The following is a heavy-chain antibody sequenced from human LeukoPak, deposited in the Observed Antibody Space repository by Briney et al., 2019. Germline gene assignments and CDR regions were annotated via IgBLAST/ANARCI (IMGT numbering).Heavy chain of an antibody. CDR1: GFTFSSYG. J-gene: IGHJ4*02. V-gene: IGHV3-23*01. CDR2: ISGSGGRT. D-gene: IGHD3-22*01. Sequence: GGSLRLSCAASGFTFSSYGMSWVRQAPGKGLEWVSAISGSGGRTYYADSVKGRFTIPRDNSKNTLYLQMNSLRAEDTAVYYCAKLGDSSGYFSNLFDYWGQGTLVTVSS. CDR3: AKLGDSSGYFSNLFDY.